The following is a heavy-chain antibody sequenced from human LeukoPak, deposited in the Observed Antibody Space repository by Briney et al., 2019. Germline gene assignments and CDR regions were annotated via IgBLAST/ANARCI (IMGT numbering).Heavy chain of an antibody. V-gene: IGHV3-23*01. CDR1: GFTFVDYG. J-gene: IGHJ4*02. Sequence: GGSLRLSCATSGFTFVDYGLSWVRQAPGRGLEWVSAISNNGGRTDYADSVKGRFTISRDNSKSTLYLHMDSLRAEDTAVYYCARDEDTSALSEYWGQGTLVTVSS. D-gene: IGHD2/OR15-2a*01. CDR2: ISNNGGRT. CDR3: ARDEDTSALSEY.